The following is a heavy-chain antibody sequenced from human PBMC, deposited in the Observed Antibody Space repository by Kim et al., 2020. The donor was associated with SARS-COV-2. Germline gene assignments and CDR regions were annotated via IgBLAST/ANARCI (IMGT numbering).Heavy chain of an antibody. CDR3: ARGGSTYYYYYYGMDV. Sequence: KFQGRVTMTRNTSISTAYMELSSLRSEDTAVYYCARGGSTYYYYYYGMDVWGQGTTVTVSS. V-gene: IGHV1-8*01. D-gene: IGHD1-26*01. J-gene: IGHJ6*02.